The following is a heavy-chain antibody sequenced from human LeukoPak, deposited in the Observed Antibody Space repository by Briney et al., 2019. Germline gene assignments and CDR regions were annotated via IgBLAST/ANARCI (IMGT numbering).Heavy chain of an antibody. Sequence: SSVKVSCKASVGTLSRYSISWVRQAPGQGREWMGGIIPIFGTAHYAQKFEGRVTKTADEATSTAYMDLSSLRSEDATVYYCARDTYCSGDNCYSYYFDYWGQGTLVTVSS. J-gene: IGHJ4*02. CDR2: IIPIFGTA. CDR1: VGTLSRYS. CDR3: ARDTYCSGDNCYSYYFDY. D-gene: IGHD2-15*01. V-gene: IGHV1-69*13.